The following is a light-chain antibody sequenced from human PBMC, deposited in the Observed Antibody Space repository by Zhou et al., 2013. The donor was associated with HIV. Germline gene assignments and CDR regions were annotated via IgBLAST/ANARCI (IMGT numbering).Light chain of an antibody. CDR3: QKYNRAPQA. J-gene: IGKJ1*01. CDR2: TAS. V-gene: IGKV1-17*02. Sequence: IQMTQSPSSLSASVGDRVTITCRASQGIRNDLGWYQQKPGKAPKLLIKTASTLQSGVPSRFSGSGSGTDFTLTISNLQPEDVASYYCQKYNRAPQAFGQGTKVEIK. CDR1: QGIRND.